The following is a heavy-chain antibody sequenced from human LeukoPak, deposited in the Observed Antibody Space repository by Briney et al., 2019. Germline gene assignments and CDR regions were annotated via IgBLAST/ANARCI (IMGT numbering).Heavy chain of an antibody. J-gene: IGHJ4*02. Sequence: GGSLRLSCAASGFTFSSYAMSWVRQAPGKXLXXXXVVSHDGTNEFSADSXKXRFXISRDNSKDTLYLQMNSLRAEDTAVYYCAKGSGGSYYGYFDYWGQGTLVTVSS. V-gene: IGHV3-30*18. CDR1: GFTFSSYA. CDR2: VSHDGTNE. D-gene: IGHD1-26*01. CDR3: AKGSGGSYYGYFDY.